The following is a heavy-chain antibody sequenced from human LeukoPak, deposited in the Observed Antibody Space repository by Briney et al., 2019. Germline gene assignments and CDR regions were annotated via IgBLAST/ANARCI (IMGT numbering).Heavy chain of an antibody. Sequence: ASVKVSCKASGYTFTNYGISRVRQAPGQGLEWMGWISAYNGNTNYAQELQGRVTMTTDTSTSTAYLELRSLRSDDTAVYYCARGGGLVPGTWFDPWGQGTLVTVSS. CDR2: ISAYNGNT. CDR3: ARGGGLVPGTWFDP. CDR1: GYTFTNYG. J-gene: IGHJ5*02. V-gene: IGHV1-18*01. D-gene: IGHD6-19*01.